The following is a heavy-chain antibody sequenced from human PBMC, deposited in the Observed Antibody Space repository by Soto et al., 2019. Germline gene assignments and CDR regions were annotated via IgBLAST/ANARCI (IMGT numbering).Heavy chain of an antibody. CDR2: ISFDGSYK. CDR1: GFTFSTYG. J-gene: IGHJ4*02. D-gene: IGHD6-13*01. CDR3: AKDWAPSSSAYYCDY. Sequence: LRLSCAGSGFTFSTYGIHWVRQAPGKGLEWVAVISFDGSYKYYADSVKGRFTVSRDNSKNTLYLQMSSLRAEDTAVYYCAKDWAPSSSAYYCDYWGRETLVTASS. V-gene: IGHV3-30*18.